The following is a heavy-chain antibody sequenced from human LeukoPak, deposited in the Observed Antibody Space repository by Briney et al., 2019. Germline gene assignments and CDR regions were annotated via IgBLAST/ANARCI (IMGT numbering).Heavy chain of an antibody. CDR2: INWNGGST. V-gene: IGHV3-20*04. D-gene: IGHD3-10*01. J-gene: IGHJ4*02. CDR3: ARNTRSTEYYYGSGSYYSYYFDY. CDR1: RFTFDYG. Sequence: LTGGSLRLSCAASRFTFDYGMSWVRQAPGKGLGWVSGINWNGGSTGYADSVKGRFTISRDNAKNSLYLQMNSLRAEDTALYYCARNTRSTEYYYGSGSYYSYYFDYWGQGTLVTVSS.